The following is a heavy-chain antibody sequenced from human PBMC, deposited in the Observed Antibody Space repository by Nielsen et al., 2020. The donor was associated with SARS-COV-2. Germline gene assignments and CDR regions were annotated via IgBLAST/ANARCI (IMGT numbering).Heavy chain of an antibody. D-gene: IGHD3-10*01. Sequence: WIRQPPGKGLEWIGYIYYSGSTDYNPSLKSRVTISVDTSKNQFSLKLSSVTAEDTAVYYCARDLTRVRGVSVLRGAFDIWGQGTMVTVSS. CDR3: ARDLTRVRGVSVLRGAFDI. CDR2: IYYSGST. J-gene: IGHJ3*02. V-gene: IGHV4-59*01.